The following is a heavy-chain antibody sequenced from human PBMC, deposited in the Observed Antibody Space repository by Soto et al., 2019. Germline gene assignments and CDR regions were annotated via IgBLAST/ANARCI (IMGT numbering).Heavy chain of an antibody. J-gene: IGHJ4*02. V-gene: IGHV1-18*01. CDR2: INTDTGAT. CDR1: GYTFTDNS. Sequence: QVQLVQSGGELRKPGASVKVSCKASGYTFTDNSITWVRQAPGQGLEGMGWINTDTGATRSTQKFQDTVTMTTDTSTSTAYLELTCLRSDDTAIYYCARGGGYAVDFWGQGTLVAVSS. CDR3: ARGGGYAVDF. D-gene: IGHD5-12*01.